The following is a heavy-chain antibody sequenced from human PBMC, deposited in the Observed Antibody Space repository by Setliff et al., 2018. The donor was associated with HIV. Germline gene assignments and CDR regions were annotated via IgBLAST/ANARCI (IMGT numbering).Heavy chain of an antibody. J-gene: IGHJ4*02. CDR2: IYWDGNK. D-gene: IGHD3-9*01. CDR1: GFSLATDGVA. V-gene: IGHV2-70*12. Sequence: SGPTLVNPTQTLTLTCDFSGFSLATDGVAVGWIRQPPGKGPEWLALIYWDGNKFYSTSLKTRLTISKDASKNQVVLTMTNMDLVDTATYYCARMRYFDWIMIDNWGQGTLVTVSS. CDR3: ARMRYFDWIMIDN.